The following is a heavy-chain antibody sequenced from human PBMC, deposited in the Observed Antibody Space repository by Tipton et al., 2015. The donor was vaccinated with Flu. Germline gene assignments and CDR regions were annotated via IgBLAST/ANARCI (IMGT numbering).Heavy chain of an antibody. CDR3: ARLRARGYSGYDLDY. D-gene: IGHD5-12*01. V-gene: IGHV4-34*01. CDR1: GGSFSGYY. CDR2: INHSGST. Sequence: TLSLTCAVYGGSFSGYYWSWIRQPPGKGLEWIGEINHSGSTNYNPSLKSRVTISVDTSKNQFSLKLSSVTAADMAVYYCARLRARGYSGYDLDYWGQGTLVTVSS. J-gene: IGHJ4*02.